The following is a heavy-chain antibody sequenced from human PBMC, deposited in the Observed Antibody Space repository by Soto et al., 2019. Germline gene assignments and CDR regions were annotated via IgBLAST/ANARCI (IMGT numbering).Heavy chain of an antibody. D-gene: IGHD3-10*01. CDR2: INPNSGGT. J-gene: IGHJ6*02. CDR3: ARGGKGCGGGKNYYYYYGMDV. Sequence: ASVKVSCKASGYTFTGYYMHWVRQAPGQGLEWMGWINPNSGGTNYAQKFQGWVAMTRDTSISTAYMELSRLRSDDTAVYYCARGGKGCGGGKNYYYYYGMDVWGQGTTVTVSS. V-gene: IGHV1-2*04. CDR1: GYTFTGYY.